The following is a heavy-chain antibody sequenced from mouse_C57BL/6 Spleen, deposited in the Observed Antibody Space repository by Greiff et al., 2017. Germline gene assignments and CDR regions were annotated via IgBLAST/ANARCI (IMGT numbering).Heavy chain of an antibody. CDR2: IYPSDSET. V-gene: IGHV1-61*01. J-gene: IGHJ3*01. CDR1: GYTFTSYW. D-gene: IGHD1-1*01. Sequence: VQLQQPGAELVRPGSSVKLSCKASGYTFTSYWMDWVKQRPGQGLEWIGNIYPSDSETHYNQKFKDKATLTVDKSSSTAYMQLSSLTSEDSAVYYCARDYYYGSSFAYRGQGTLVTVSA. CDR3: ARDYYYGSSFAY.